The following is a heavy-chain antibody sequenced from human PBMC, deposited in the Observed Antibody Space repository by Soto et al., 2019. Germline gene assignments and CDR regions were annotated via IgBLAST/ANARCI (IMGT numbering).Heavy chain of an antibody. V-gene: IGHV1-18*01. CDR1: GYTFTSYG. CDR2: ISAYNGNT. Sequence: SVKVSCKASGYTFTSYGISWVRQAPGQGLEWMGWISAYNGNTNYAQKLQGRVTMTTDTSTSTAYMELRSLRSDDTAVYYCAREGGIAVAGNYYGMDVWGQGTTVTVSS. CDR3: AREGGIAVAGNYYGMDV. D-gene: IGHD6-19*01. J-gene: IGHJ6*02.